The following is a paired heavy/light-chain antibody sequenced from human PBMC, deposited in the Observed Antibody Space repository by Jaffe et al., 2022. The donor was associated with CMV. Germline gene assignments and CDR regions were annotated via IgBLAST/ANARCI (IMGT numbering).Light chain of an antibody. J-gene: IGKJ5*01. CDR2: EVS. V-gene: IGKV2-29*02. CDR3: MQGIHLPIT. CDR1: QSLLHSDGKTY. Sequence: DIVMTQTPLSLSVTPGQPASISCKSSQSLLHSDGKTYLYWYLQKPGQSPQLLIYEVSSRFSGVPDRFSGSGSGTDFTLKISRVEAEDVGVYYCMQGIHLPITFGQGTRLEIK.
Heavy chain of an antibody. J-gene: IGHJ6*03. D-gene: IGHD1-20*01. CDR3: AKGLTGTTVHYYYYMDV. Sequence: EVQLVESGGGLVQPGGSLRLSCAASGFTFSSYAMSWVRQAPGKGLEWVSAISGSGGSTYYADSVKGRFTISRDNSKNTLYLQMNSLRAEDTAVYYCAKGLTGTTVHYYYYMDVWGKGTTVTVSS. CDR2: ISGSGGST. CDR1: GFTFSSYA. V-gene: IGHV3-23*04.